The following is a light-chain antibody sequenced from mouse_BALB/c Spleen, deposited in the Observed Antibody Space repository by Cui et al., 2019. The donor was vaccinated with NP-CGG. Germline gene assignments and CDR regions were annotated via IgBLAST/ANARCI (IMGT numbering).Light chain of an antibody. CDR1: TGAVTTSNY. V-gene: IGLV1*01. CDR3: ALWYSNHWV. J-gene: IGLJ1*01. CDR2: GTN. Sequence: QAVVTQESTLTISPGETVTLTCRSSTGAVTTSNYANWVQEKPDHLFTGLIGGTNNRAPGIPARFSGSLIGDKAALTISGAQTGDEAIYFCALWYSNHWVFGGGTKLTVL.